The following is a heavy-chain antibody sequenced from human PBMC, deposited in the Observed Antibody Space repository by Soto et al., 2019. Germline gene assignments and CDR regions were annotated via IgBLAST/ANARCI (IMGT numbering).Heavy chain of an antibody. CDR3: ARGGTTVTIDFDY. D-gene: IGHD4-17*01. Sequence: EVQLVESGGVLVQPGGSLRLSCATSGFIFNNYWMSWVRQAPGRGLEWVANINQDGTESYYVDSVKGRFTISRDNAKNSLYLHMNSLRDEDTAVYYCARGGTTVTIDFDYWGQGTLVTVSS. V-gene: IGHV3-7*01. J-gene: IGHJ4*02. CDR1: GFIFNNYW. CDR2: INQDGTES.